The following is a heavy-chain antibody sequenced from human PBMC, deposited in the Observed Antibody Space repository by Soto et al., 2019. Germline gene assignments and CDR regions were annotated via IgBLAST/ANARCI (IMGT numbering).Heavy chain of an antibody. V-gene: IGHV4-30-2*01. D-gene: IGHD6-6*01. J-gene: IGHJ3*02. CDR3: ARVGKYRFGCEAFDI. CDR2: IYHSGST. CDR1: GGSISSGFYP. Sequence: QESGSGLVKPSQTLSLTCAVSGGSISSGFYPWSWIRQPPGKGLEWIGNIYHSGSTSYNPSLQSRFTISADESKNQFSLELRSVTAAETAVYYCARVGKYRFGCEAFDIWGQGTMVTVSS.